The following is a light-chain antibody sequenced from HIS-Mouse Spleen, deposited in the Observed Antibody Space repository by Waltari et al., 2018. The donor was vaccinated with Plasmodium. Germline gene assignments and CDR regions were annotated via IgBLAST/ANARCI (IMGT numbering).Light chain of an antibody. V-gene: IGKV1-9*01. CDR2: AAS. CDR1: QGISSY. CDR3: QQLNSYSYT. J-gene: IGKJ2*01. Sequence: DIQLTQSQSFLSASVGDRVTITCRASQGISSYLAWYQQKPGKAPKLLIYAASTLQSGVPSRFSGSGSGTEFTLTISSLQPEDFATYYCQQLNSYSYTFGQGTKLEIK.